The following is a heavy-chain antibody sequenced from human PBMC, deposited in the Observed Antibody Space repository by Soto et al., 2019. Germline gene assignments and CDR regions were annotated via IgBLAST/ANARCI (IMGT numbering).Heavy chain of an antibody. CDR3: VKEGKMGVEGFDF. V-gene: IGHV3-23*01. CDR2: IRGDLVTT. CDR1: GFTFRDHA. Sequence: LGLSCATSGFTFRDHAIHWVRQSPGEGLEWVSGIRGDLVTTPYADSVKGRFTISRDNSKNTLYLQMNSLRAEDTAIYYCVKEGKMGVEGFDFWGQGTLVTVSS. D-gene: IGHD1-26*01. J-gene: IGHJ4*02.